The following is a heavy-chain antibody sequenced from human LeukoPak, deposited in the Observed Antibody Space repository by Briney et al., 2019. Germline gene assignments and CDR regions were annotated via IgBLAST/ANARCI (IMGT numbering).Heavy chain of an antibody. CDR2: INWNGGST. J-gene: IGHJ4*02. Sequence: GGSLRLSCAASGFTFDDYGMSWVRQAPGKGLEWVSGINWNGGSTGYADSVKGRFTISRDNAKNSLYLQMNSLRAEDTAVYYCARGIRGRTVVVVAATLISGGQGTLVTVSS. CDR1: GFTFDDYG. D-gene: IGHD2-15*01. CDR3: ARGIRGRTVVVVAATLIS. V-gene: IGHV3-20*04.